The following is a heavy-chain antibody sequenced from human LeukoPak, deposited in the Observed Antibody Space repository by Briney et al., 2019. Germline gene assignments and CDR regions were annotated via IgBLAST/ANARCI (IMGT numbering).Heavy chain of an antibody. CDR1: GGSISSYY. Sequence: ASETLSLTCTVSGGSISSYYWSWIRQPPGKGLEWIGYIYYSGSTNYNPSLKSRVTISVDTSKNQFSLKLSSVTAADTAVYYCACLSSGYYYADYWGQGTLVTVSS. D-gene: IGHD3-22*01. V-gene: IGHV4-59*08. CDR2: IYYSGST. J-gene: IGHJ4*02. CDR3: ACLSSGYYYADY.